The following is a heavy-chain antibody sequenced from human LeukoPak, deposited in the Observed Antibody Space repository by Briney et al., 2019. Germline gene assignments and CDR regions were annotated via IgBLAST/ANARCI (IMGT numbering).Heavy chain of an antibody. V-gene: IGHV3-21*01. Sequence: GGSLRLSCAASGFTFSSYSMNWVRQAPGKGLEWVSSISSSSSYIYYADSVKGRFTISRDNAKNSLYLQMNSLRAEDTAVYYCARDPRRGEDSSGYYPSEGVYFDYWGQGTLVTVSS. CDR1: GFTFSSYS. CDR2: ISSSSSYI. J-gene: IGHJ4*02. D-gene: IGHD3-22*01. CDR3: ARDPRRGEDSSGYYPSEGVYFDY.